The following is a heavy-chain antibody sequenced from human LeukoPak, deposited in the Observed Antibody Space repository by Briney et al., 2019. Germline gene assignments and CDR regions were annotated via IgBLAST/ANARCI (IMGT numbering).Heavy chain of an antibody. Sequence: PGGSLRLSCAASGFTFSSYSMNWVRQAPGKGLEWVSSISSNNIYYADSVKGRFTISRDNSNNMIYLQMNSLRAEDTAVYYCARSSENWGQGTLVTVSS. V-gene: IGHV3-21*04. CDR2: ISSNNI. CDR3: ARSSEN. CDR1: GFTFSSYS. J-gene: IGHJ4*02.